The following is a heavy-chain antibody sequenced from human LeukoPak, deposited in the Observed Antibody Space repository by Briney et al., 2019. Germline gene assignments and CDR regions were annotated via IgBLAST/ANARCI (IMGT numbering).Heavy chain of an antibody. V-gene: IGHV4-59*08. CDR1: GGSIGTYY. D-gene: IGHD2-8*02. Sequence: SQTLSLTCTVSGGSIGTYYWSWIRQPPGKGLEWIAYIFYSGSTNYNPSLKSRVTISVDTSKDQFSLKLSSVTAADTAVYYCARHRQVAAVVSRGAFDIWGQGTMVSVSS. J-gene: IGHJ3*02. CDR3: ARHRQVAAVVSRGAFDI. CDR2: IFYSGST.